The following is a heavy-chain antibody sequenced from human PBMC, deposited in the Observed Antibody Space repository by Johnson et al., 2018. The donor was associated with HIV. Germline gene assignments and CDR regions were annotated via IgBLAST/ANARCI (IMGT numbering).Heavy chain of an antibody. V-gene: IGHV3-66*01. CDR2: IYSGGST. Sequence: VQPVESGGGLVQPGRSLRLSCTASGLSFGDYGLSWVRQAPGQGLEWVSVIYSGGSTYYADSVKGRFTISRDNSKNTLHLQMNSLRAEDTALYYCARAIAAAGSSLEDDAWGQGTMVTVSS. D-gene: IGHD6-13*01. J-gene: IGHJ3*01. CDR1: GLSFGDYG. CDR3: ARAIAAAGSSLEDDA.